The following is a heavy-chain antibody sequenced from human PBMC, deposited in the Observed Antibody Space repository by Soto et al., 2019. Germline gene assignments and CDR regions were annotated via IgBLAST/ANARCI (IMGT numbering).Heavy chain of an antibody. J-gene: IGHJ4*02. CDR1: GDSISSGDYY. D-gene: IGHD1-1*01. Sequence: QVQLQESGPGLVKPSETLSLTCTVSGDSISSGDYYWTWIRQHPEKGLEWIGYIYYSGRTSYNPSLKSRLTISVDTSKNQFFLKLSSLTAADTAVYYCARDLPPNESRRGLDYWGPGTLVTVSS. CDR3: ARDLPPNESRRGLDY. V-gene: IGHV4-31*03. CDR2: IYYSGRT.